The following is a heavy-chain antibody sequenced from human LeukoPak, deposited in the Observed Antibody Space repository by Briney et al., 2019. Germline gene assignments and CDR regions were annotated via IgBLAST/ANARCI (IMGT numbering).Heavy chain of an antibody. D-gene: IGHD3-3*01. CDR1: GFTFSSYW. J-gene: IGHJ6*03. CDR2: INSDGSST. V-gene: IGHV3-74*01. CDR3: ANLRITIFGWEGYMDV. Sequence: GGSLGLSCAASGFTFSSYWMHWVRQAPGKGLVWVSRINSDGSSTSYADSVKGRFTISRDNAKNTLYLQMNSLRAEDTAVYYCANLRITIFGWEGYMDVWGKGTTVTVSS.